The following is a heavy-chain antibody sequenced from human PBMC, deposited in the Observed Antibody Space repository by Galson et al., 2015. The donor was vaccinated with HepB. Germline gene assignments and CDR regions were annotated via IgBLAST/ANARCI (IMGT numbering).Heavy chain of an antibody. J-gene: IGHJ5*02. D-gene: IGHD5-24*01. CDR2: ISSNGGST. Sequence: SLRLSCAASGFTFSSYAMHWVRQAPGKGLEYVSAISSNGGSTYYADSVKGRFTISRDNSKNTLYLQMSSLRAEDTAVYYCVKGTERWLQNNWFDPWGQGTLVTVSS. V-gene: IGHV3-64D*06. CDR3: VKGTERWLQNNWFDP. CDR1: GFTFSSYA.